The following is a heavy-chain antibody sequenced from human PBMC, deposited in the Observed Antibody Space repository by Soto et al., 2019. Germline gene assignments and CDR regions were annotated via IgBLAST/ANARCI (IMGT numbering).Heavy chain of an antibody. Sequence: GGSLRLSCAASGFTFSSYEMNWVRQAPGKGLEWVSYISSSGSTIYYADSVKGRFTISRDNAKNSLYLQMNSLRAEDTAVYYCARDWPPLGGVFDYWGQGTLVTASS. D-gene: IGHD2-8*02. J-gene: IGHJ4*02. CDR1: GFTFSSYE. CDR2: ISSSGSTI. V-gene: IGHV3-48*03. CDR3: ARDWPPLGGVFDY.